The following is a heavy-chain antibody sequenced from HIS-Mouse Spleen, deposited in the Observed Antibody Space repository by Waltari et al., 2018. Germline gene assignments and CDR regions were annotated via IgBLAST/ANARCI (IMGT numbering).Heavy chain of an antibody. Sequence: QVQLQPWGAGLLKPSETLSLTCAVYGGSFSGYYWSWIRPPPGKGLEWIGEINQGVSTNSHRSPKCRVPRAVDTSRNHFSLTLSSVTASDTAVYYFARGHAFDIWGQGTMVTVSS. CDR3: ARGHAFDI. V-gene: IGHV4-34*01. J-gene: IGHJ3*02. CDR1: GGSFSGYY. CDR2: INQGVST.